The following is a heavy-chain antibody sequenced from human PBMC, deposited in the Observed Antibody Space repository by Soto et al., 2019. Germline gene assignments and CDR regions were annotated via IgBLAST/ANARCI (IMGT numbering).Heavy chain of an antibody. D-gene: IGHD3-3*01. J-gene: IGHJ3*02. CDR3: AKDRFGSTIFGVVNEDAFDI. Sequence: GGSLRLSCTASGFPFSSYAMSWVRQAPGKGLEWVSAISGSGGSTYYADSVKGRFTISRDNSKNTLYLQMNSLRAEDTAVYYCAKDRFGSTIFGVVNEDAFDIWGQGTMVTVSS. CDR1: GFPFSSYA. V-gene: IGHV3-23*01. CDR2: ISGSGGST.